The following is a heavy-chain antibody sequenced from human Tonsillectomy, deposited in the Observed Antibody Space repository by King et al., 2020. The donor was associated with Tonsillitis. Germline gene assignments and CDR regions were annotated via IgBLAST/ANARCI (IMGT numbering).Heavy chain of an antibody. CDR1: GFTFRNYA. Sequence: VQLVESGGGVVLPGTSLRLSCTVSGFTFRNYAMNWVRQAPGKGLEWVAVISFDGSNEFYADSLRGRVTISRDNFESTLSLQINSLRPDDTAVYYCARVKYCSGDSCEVVTASDDWGQGTLVPVSP. V-gene: IGHV3-30*04. D-gene: IGHD2-21*01. J-gene: IGHJ4*02. CDR3: ARVKYCSGDSCEVVTASDD. CDR2: ISFDGSNE.